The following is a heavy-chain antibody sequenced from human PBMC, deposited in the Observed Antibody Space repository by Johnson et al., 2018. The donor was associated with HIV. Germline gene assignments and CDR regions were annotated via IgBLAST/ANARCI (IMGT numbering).Heavy chain of an antibody. V-gene: IGHV3-30*04. Sequence: QVQLVESGGGVVQPGRSLRLSCAASGFTFSSYAMHWVRQAPGKGLEWVAVISYDGSNKYYADSVKGRFTISRDNSKNTLYLQMNSLRAEDTAVYYCARDFMYAFDIWGQGTMVTFSS. CDR1: GFTFSSYA. J-gene: IGHJ3*02. D-gene: IGHD3-10*02. CDR2: ISYDGSNK. CDR3: ARDFMYAFDI.